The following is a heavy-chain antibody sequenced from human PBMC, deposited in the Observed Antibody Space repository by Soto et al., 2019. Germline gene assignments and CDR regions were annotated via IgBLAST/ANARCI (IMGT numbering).Heavy chain of an antibody. CDR2: IWYDGSNK. Sequence: GGSLRLSCAASGFTFSSYGMHWVRQAPGKGLEWVAVIWYDGSNKYYAGSVKGRFTISRDNSKNTLFLQMNSLRAEDTAVYYCAKDRAFIAVAGPFDYWGQGTLVTVSS. D-gene: IGHD6-19*01. CDR1: GFTFSSYG. CDR3: AKDRAFIAVAGPFDY. J-gene: IGHJ4*02. V-gene: IGHV3-33*06.